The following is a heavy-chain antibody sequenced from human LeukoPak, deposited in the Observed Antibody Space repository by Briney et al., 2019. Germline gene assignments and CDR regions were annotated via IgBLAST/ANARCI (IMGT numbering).Heavy chain of an antibody. CDR1: GGTFSSYA. J-gene: IGHJ4*02. D-gene: IGHD3-3*01. CDR2: IIPILGIA. CDR3: ARDRTIFGVAYYSNYFDY. V-gene: IGHV1-69*04. Sequence: SVKVSCKASGGTFSSYAISWVRQAPGQGLEWMGRIIPILGIANYAQKFQGRVTITADKSTSTAYIELSSLRSEDTAVYYCARDRTIFGVAYYSNYFDYWGQGTLVTVSS.